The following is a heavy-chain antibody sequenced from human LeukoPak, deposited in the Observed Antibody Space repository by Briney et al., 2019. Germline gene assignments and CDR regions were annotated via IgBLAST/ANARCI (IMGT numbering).Heavy chain of an antibody. CDR1: AYTFTGYY. CDR2: INLNNGGT. CDR3: ARSGINYYYMDV. V-gene: IGHV1-2*07. J-gene: IGHJ6*03. D-gene: IGHD2-15*01. Sequence: ASVKVSCKASAYTFTGYYMHWVRQAPAPGLEWVGWINLNNGGTNYSHTVQGRVSMTSYTANSTAYMELSRLRADDTAVYYCARSGINYYYMDVWGKGTTVTVSS.